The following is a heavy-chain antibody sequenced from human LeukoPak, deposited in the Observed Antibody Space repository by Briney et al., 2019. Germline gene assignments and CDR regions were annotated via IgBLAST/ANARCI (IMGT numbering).Heavy chain of an antibody. Sequence: GGSLRLSCAASGFTFSSYAMHWVRQAPGKGLEWVSAISGSGGSTYYADSVKGRFTISRDNSKNTLYLQMNSLRAEDTAVYYCAKDRGRNHYFDYWGQGTLVTVSS. J-gene: IGHJ4*02. CDR3: AKDRGRNHYFDY. V-gene: IGHV3-23*01. CDR1: GFTFSSYA. D-gene: IGHD3/OR15-3a*01. CDR2: ISGSGGST.